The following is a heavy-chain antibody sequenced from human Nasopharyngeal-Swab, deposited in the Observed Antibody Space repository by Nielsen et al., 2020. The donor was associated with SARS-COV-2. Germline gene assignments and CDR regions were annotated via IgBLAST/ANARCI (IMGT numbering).Heavy chain of an antibody. V-gene: IGHV4-59*08. D-gene: IGHD3-3*01. CDR1: GGSISSYY. J-gene: IGHJ4*02. Sequence: ETLSLTCTVSGGSISSYYWSWIRQPPGKGLEWIGYIYYSGSTYYNPSLKSRVTISVDTSKNQFSLKLSSVTAADTAVYYCARGRIFGVVLYYFDYWGQGALVTVSS. CDR3: ARGRIFGVVLYYFDY. CDR2: IYYSGST.